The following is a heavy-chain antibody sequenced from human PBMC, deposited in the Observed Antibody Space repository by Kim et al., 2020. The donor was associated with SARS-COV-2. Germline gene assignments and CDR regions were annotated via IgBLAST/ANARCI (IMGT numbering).Heavy chain of an antibody. CDR1: GGSISSSSYY. D-gene: IGHD3-10*01. J-gene: IGHJ4*02. Sequence: SETLSLTCTVSGGSISSSSYYWGWIRQPPGKGLEWIGSIYYSGSTYYNPSLKSRVTISVHTSKNQFSLKLSSVTAADTAVYYCARSFLWFGELLPPSWVSFYFDYWGQGPLVTVSS. CDR3: ARSFLWFGELLPPSWVSFYFDY. CDR2: IYYSGST. V-gene: IGHV4-39*01.